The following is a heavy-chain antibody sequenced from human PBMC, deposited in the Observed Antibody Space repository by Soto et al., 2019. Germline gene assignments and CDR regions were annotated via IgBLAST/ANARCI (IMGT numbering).Heavy chain of an antibody. CDR1: GYTFSSFG. CDR3: ARCLTSTRHDY. J-gene: IGHJ4*02. D-gene: IGHD5-12*01. CDR2: ISTYSGKA. Sequence: QVQLVQSGPEVRKPGASVKVSCKASGYTFSSFGITWVRQAPGQGLEWMGGISTYSGKATYAESLQGRVTMTTDSSTSTVYMALTSLASDNTAVYYCARCLTSTRHDYWGQGTLVTVSS. V-gene: IGHV1-18*04.